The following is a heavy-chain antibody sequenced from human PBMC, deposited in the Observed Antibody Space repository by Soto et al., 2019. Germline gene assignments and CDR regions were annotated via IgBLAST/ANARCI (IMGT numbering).Heavy chain of an antibody. CDR1: GGTFSSYA. D-gene: IGHD3-3*01. J-gene: IGHJ4*02. Sequence: GASVKVSCTASGGTFSSYASSWVRQAPGQGLEWTGGIIPIFGTANYAQKFQGRVTITADESTSTAYMELSSLRSEDTAVYYCASSSKEGYYSYWGQGTLVTVSS. CDR3: ASSSKEGYYSY. V-gene: IGHV1-69*01. CDR2: IIPIFGTA.